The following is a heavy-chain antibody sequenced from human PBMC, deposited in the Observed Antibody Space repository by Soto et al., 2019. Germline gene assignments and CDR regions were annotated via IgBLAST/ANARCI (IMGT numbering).Heavy chain of an antibody. Sequence: QVQLVESGGGVVQPGRSLRLSCEASGFTFSSYGMHWVRQAPGKGLEWVAIISHDGSTKDYADSVKGRFTISRDNSKNTLYLQMNSLRAEDTAVYYCSQVGYYYGSGRRRGNYWGQGTLVTVSS. D-gene: IGHD3-10*01. J-gene: IGHJ4*02. CDR3: SQVGYYYGSGRRRGNY. CDR2: ISHDGSTK. V-gene: IGHV3-30*03. CDR1: GFTFSSYG.